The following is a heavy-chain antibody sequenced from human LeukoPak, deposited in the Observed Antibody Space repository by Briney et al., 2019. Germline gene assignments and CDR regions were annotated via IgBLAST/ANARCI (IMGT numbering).Heavy chain of an antibody. V-gene: IGHV4-39*07. CDR2: IYYSGST. CDR3: ARDRELRLDY. CDR1: GGSISSSSYY. J-gene: IGHJ4*02. D-gene: IGHD5-18*01. Sequence: ASETLSLTCTVSGGSISSSSYYWGWIRQPPGKGLEWIGSIYYSGSTYYNPSLKSRVTISVDTSKNQFSLKLSSVTAADTAVYYCARDRELRLDYWGQGTLVTVSS.